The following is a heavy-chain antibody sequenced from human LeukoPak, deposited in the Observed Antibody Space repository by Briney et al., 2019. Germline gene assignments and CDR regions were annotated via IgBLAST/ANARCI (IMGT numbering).Heavy chain of an antibody. D-gene: IGHD1-26*01. CDR1: GYTFTSYG. J-gene: IGHJ4*02. V-gene: IGHV1-18*01. Sequence: GASVKVSCKASGYTFTSYGISWVRQAPGQGLEWMGWISAYNGNTNYAQKLQGRVTMTTDTSTSTAYMELRSLRSDDTAVYYCARDSALVGATLVDYWGQGTLATVSS. CDR3: ARDSALVGATLVDY. CDR2: ISAYNGNT.